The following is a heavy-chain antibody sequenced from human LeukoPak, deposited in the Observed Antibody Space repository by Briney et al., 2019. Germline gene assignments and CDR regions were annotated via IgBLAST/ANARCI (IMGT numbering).Heavy chain of an antibody. D-gene: IGHD2-21*01. V-gene: IGHV3-30*04. J-gene: IGHJ4*02. CDR3: AKDFRIGYSAHFDY. CDR1: GFTFSSYA. Sequence: GGSLRLSCAASGFTFSSYAMHWVRQAPGKGLEWVAVISYDGSNKYYADSVKGRFTISRDNSKNTLYLQMNSLRGEDTAVYYCAKDFRIGYSAHFDYWGQGALVTVSS. CDR2: ISYDGSNK.